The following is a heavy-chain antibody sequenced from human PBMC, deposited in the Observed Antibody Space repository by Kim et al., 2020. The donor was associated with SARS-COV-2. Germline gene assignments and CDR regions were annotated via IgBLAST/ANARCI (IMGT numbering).Heavy chain of an antibody. V-gene: IGHV3-30*18. D-gene: IGHD3-10*01. CDR2: ISYDGSNK. J-gene: IGHJ4*02. CDR3: AKEEVLLWFGESTYYFDY. CDR1: GFTFSSYG. Sequence: GGSLRLSCAASGFTFSSYGMHWVRQAPGKGLEWVAVISYDGSNKYYADSVKGRFTISRDNSKNTLYLQMNSLRAEDTAVYYCAKEEVLLWFGESTYYFDYWGQGTLVTVSS.